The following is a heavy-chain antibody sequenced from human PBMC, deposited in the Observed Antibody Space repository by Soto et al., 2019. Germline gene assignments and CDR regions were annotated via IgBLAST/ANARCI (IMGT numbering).Heavy chain of an antibody. CDR1: GYSISSGYY. Sequence: SETLSLTCAVSGYSISSGYYWGWIRQPPGKGLEWIGSIYHSGSTYYNPSLKSRVTISVDTSKSHFSLKLSSVTAADTAVYYCARDGTYSRSSAIDYWGQGSLVTVSS. CDR3: ARDGTYSRSSAIDY. J-gene: IGHJ4*02. D-gene: IGHD6-6*01. CDR2: IYHSGST. V-gene: IGHV4-38-2*02.